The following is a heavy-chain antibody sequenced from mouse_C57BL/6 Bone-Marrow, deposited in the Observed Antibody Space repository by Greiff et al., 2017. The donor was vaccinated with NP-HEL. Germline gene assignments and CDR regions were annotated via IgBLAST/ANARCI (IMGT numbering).Heavy chain of an antibody. D-gene: IGHD2-1*01. CDR1: GFTFSDYG. J-gene: IGHJ4*01. V-gene: IGHV5-17*01. CDR3: ARPYYGKDYYAMDY. Sequence: EVKVEESGGGLVKPGGSLKLSCAASGFTFSDYGMHWVRQAPEKGLEWVAYISSGSSTIYYADTVKGRFTISRDNAKNTLFLQMTSLRSEDTAMYYCARPYYGKDYYAMDYWGQGTSVTVSS. CDR2: ISSGSSTI.